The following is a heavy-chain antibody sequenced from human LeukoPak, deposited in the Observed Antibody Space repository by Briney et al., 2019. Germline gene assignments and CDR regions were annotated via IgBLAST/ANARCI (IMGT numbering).Heavy chain of an antibody. V-gene: IGHV3-64*01. D-gene: IGHD3-22*01. J-gene: IGHJ4*02. CDR2: ISSNGGST. Sequence: GGSLRLSCAASGFTFSSYAMHWVRQAPGKGLEHVSAISSNGGSTYYANSVKGRFTISRDNSKNTLYLQMGSLRAEDMAVYYCARAYYDSSGYPDYWGQGTLVTVSS. CDR1: GFTFSSYA. CDR3: ARAYYDSSGYPDY.